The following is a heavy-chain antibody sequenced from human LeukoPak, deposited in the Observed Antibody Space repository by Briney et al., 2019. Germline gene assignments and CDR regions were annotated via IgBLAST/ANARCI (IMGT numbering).Heavy chain of an antibody. Sequence: SETLSLTCTVSGGSISSGGYYWSWIRQHPGKGLEWIGYIYYSGSTYYNPSLKSRVTISVDTSKNQFSLKLSSVTAADTAVYYCARVNLPGGYTVWGQGTLVTVSS. D-gene: IGHD5-12*01. CDR1: GGSISSGGYY. V-gene: IGHV4-31*03. J-gene: IGHJ4*02. CDR2: IYYSGST. CDR3: ARVNLPGGYTV.